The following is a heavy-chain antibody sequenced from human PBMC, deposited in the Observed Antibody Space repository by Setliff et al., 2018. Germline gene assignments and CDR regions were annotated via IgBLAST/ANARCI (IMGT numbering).Heavy chain of an antibody. V-gene: IGHV3-7*03. J-gene: IGHJ4*02. CDR2: IKQDGSEK. CDR1: GFTFSSYW. Sequence: GGSLRLSCAASGFTFSSYWMSWGRQAPGKGLEWVANIKQDGSEKYYVDSVKGRFTISRDNAKNSLYLQMNSLRAEDTAVYYCARESSGWYAPFDYWGQGTLVTVSS. CDR3: ARESSGWYAPFDY. D-gene: IGHD6-19*01.